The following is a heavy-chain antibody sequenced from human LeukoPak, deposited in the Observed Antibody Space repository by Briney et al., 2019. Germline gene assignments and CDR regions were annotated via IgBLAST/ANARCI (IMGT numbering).Heavy chain of an antibody. CDR1: GYTFTNDD. V-gene: IGHV1-8*01. CDR3: ASRTPIVGATDAFDI. J-gene: IGHJ3*02. D-gene: IGHD1-26*01. Sequence: ASVKVSCKAPGYTFTNDDLNWVRQVTGQGLEWMGWMNPNSGDAGYAQKFQGRVTMTWNTSMSAAYMELSSLKSEDTAVYYCASRTPIVGATDAFDIWGQGTMVTVSS. CDR2: MNPNSGDA.